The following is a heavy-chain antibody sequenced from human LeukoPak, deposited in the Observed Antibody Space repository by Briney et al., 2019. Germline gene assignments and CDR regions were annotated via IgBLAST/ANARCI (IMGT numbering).Heavy chain of an antibody. CDR1: GGSISSYY. D-gene: IGHD6-19*01. J-gene: IGHJ6*03. Sequence: SETLSLTCTVSGGSISSYYWSWIRQPPGKGLEWIGYIYYSGSTNYNPSLKSRVTISVDTSKNQFSLKLSSVTAADTAVYYCARGWHSSYSSGFVYYYYYYMDVWGKGTTVTVSS. V-gene: IGHV4-59*01. CDR2: IYYSGST. CDR3: ARGWHSSYSSGFVYYYYYYMDV.